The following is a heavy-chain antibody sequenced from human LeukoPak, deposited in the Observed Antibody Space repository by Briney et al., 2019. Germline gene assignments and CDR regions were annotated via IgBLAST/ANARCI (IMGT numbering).Heavy chain of an antibody. CDR2: ISWNSGSI. CDR3: ARHRTASDY. D-gene: IGHD4-17*01. Sequence: GGSLRLSCAASGFTFDDYAMHWVRQAPGEGLEWVSGISWNSGSIGYADSVRGRFTISRDNAKNSLYLQMNSLRVEDTAVYYCARHRTASDYWGQGTLVTVSS. V-gene: IGHV3-9*01. CDR1: GFTFDDYA. J-gene: IGHJ4*02.